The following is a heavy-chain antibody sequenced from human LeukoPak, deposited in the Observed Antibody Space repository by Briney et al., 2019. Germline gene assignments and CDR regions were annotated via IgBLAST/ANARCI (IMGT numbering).Heavy chain of an antibody. CDR3: AKDDNSWSLDY. CDR2: IKQDGSQK. Sequence: PGGSLRLSCAASGFTFSHYWMSWVRQAPGKGLERVASIKQDGSQKYYGDSVKGRFTISRDNVKNSLYLQMNSLRAEDTAFYYCAKDDNSWSLDYWGQGTLVTVSS. J-gene: IGHJ4*02. V-gene: IGHV3-7*01. CDR1: GFTFSHYW. D-gene: IGHD6-13*01.